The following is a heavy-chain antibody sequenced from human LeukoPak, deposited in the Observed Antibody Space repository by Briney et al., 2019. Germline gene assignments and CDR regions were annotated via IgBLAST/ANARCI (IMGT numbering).Heavy chain of an antibody. CDR3: ARHLKIYIAAAGTNWFDP. Sequence: SETLSLTCAVYGGSFSGYYWSWIRQPPGKGLEWIGEINHSGSTNYNPSLKSRVTISVDTSKNQFSLKLCSVTAADTAVYYCARHLKIYIAAAGTNWFDPWGQGTLVTVSS. CDR1: GGSFSGYY. D-gene: IGHD6-13*01. CDR2: INHSGST. J-gene: IGHJ5*02. V-gene: IGHV4-34*01.